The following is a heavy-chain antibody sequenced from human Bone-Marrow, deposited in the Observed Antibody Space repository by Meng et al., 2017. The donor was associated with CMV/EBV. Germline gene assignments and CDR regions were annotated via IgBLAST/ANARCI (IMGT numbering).Heavy chain of an antibody. V-gene: IGHV3-53*01. CDR2: IYSGGNT. CDR3: ARGDIVVVPAAIHYYYYGMDV. D-gene: IGHD2-2*02. CDR1: AFIVSSNY. J-gene: IGHJ6*02. Sequence: GESLKISCAASAFIVSSNYMSWVRQAPGKGLEWVSVIYSGGNTYYADSVKGRFTISRDNSKNTLYLQMNSLRAEDTAVYYCARGDIVVVPAAIHYYYYGMDVWGQGTTVTVSS.